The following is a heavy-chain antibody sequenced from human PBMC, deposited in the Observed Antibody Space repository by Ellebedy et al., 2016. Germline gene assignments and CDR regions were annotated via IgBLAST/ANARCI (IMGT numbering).Heavy chain of an antibody. CDR3: ARVGITMVRGVIIMYYFDY. CDR2: TNYSGST. D-gene: IGHD3-10*01. J-gene: IGHJ4*02. CDR1: GGSVNSGNYY. Sequence: SETLSLTCTVSGGSVNSGNYYWSWIRQPPGKGLEWIGYTNYSGSTNYNPSLKSRVTISVDTSKKQFSLKLSSVTAADTAVYYCARVGITMVRGVIIMYYFDYWGQGTLVTVSS. V-gene: IGHV4-61*01.